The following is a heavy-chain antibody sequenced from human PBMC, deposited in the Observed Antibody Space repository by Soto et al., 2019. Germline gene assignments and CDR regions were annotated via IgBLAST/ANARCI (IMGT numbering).Heavy chain of an antibody. V-gene: IGHV3-11*01. CDR2: ISSSGSTI. D-gene: IGHD4-17*01. CDR3: ARDAPYDFYYYYMDV. CDR1: GFTFSDYY. Sequence: GGSLRLSCAASGFTFSDYYMSWIRQAPGKGLEWVSYISSSGSTIYYADSVKGRFTISRDNAKNSLYLQMNSLRAEDTAVYYCARDAPYDFYYYYMDVWGKGTTVTVSS. J-gene: IGHJ6*03.